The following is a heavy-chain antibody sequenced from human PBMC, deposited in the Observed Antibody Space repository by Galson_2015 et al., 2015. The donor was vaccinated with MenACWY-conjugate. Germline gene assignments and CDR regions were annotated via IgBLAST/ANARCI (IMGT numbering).Heavy chain of an antibody. CDR1: GFTFRNYG. J-gene: IGHJ4*02. Sequence: SLRLSCAASGFTFRNYGMHWVRQAPDKGLEWVAVISYDGSNKYYADSVKGRFTISRDNSKDTLYLQMNSLSAEDTAVYYCAKDGYDNSVFLPLGDYWGQGTLVTVSS. D-gene: IGHD5/OR15-5a*01. V-gene: IGHV3-30*18. CDR2: ISYDGSNK. CDR3: AKDGYDNSVFLPLGDY.